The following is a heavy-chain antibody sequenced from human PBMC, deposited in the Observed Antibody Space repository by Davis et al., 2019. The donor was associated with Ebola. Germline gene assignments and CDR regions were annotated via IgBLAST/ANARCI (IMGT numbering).Heavy chain of an antibody. J-gene: IGHJ4*02. CDR3: ARDNWNYDFDY. CDR1: GFTFDDYA. Sequence: GESLKISCAASGFTFDDYAMHWVRQAPGKGLVWVSRINSDGSSTSYADSVKGRFTISRDNAKNTLYLQMNSLRAEDTAVYYCARDNWNYDFDYWGQGTLVTVSS. V-gene: IGHV3-74*01. D-gene: IGHD1-7*01. CDR2: INSDGSST.